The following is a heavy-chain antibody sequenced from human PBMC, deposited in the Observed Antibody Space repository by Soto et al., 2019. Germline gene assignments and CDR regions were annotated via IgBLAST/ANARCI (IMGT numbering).Heavy chain of an antibody. CDR1: GYTFTGYY. J-gene: IGHJ6*02. D-gene: IGHD2-2*01. Sequence: ASVKVSCKASGYTFTGYYMHWVRQAPGQGLEWMGWINPNSGGTNYAQKFQGRVTMTRDTSISTAYMGLSRLRSDDTAVYYCASSVVPAAKDYYYYYGMDVWGQGTTVTVSS. CDR3: ASSVVPAAKDYYYYYGMDV. CDR2: INPNSGGT. V-gene: IGHV1-2*02.